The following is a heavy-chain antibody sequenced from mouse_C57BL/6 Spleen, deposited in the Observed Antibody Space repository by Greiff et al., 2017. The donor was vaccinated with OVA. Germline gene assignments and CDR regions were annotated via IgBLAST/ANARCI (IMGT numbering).Heavy chain of an antibody. J-gene: IGHJ1*03. CDR3: ARSEGYYRYFDV. Sequence: VKLMESGAELVRPGTSVKVSCKASGYAFTNYLIEWVKQRPGQGLEWIGVINPGSGGTNYNEKFKGKATLTADKSSSTAYMQLSSLTSEDSAVYFCARSEGYYRYFDVWGTGTTVTVSS. V-gene: IGHV1-54*01. CDR2: INPGSGGT. CDR1: GYAFTNYL. D-gene: IGHD2-2*01.